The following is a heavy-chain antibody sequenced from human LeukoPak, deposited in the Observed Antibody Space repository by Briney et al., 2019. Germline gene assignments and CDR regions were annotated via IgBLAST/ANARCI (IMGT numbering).Heavy chain of an antibody. CDR2: IYPGDSDT. CDR3: ARLQIYSGYDYYGMDV. CDR1: GYSFTSYW. V-gene: IGHV5-51*01. J-gene: IGHJ6*02. Sequence: GESLKISCKGSGYSFTSYWIGWVRQMPGKGLEWMGIIYPGDSDTRYSPSFQGQVTISADKSISTAYLQWSSLKASDTAMYYCARLQIYSGYDYYGMDVWGQGTTVTVSS. D-gene: IGHD5-12*01.